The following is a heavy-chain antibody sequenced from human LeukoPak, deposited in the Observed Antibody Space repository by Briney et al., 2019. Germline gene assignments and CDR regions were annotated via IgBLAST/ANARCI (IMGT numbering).Heavy chain of an antibody. CDR1: GYTFTSYG. J-gene: IGHJ6*03. CDR2: ISAYNGNT. CDR3: ARDAKAYCGGDCYPRDYYYYMDV. Sequence: ASVKVSCKASGYTFTSYGISWVRQAPGQGLEWMGWISAYNGNTNYAQKLQDRVTMTTDTSTSTAYMELRSLRSDDTAVYYCARDAKAYCGGDCYPRDYYYYMDVWGKGTTVTVSS. D-gene: IGHD2-21*02. V-gene: IGHV1-18*01.